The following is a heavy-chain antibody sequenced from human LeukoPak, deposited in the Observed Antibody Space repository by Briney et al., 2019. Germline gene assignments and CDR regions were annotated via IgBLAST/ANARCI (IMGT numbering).Heavy chain of an antibody. J-gene: IGHJ6*02. CDR1: GGSFSDHY. D-gene: IGHD2-21*01. Sequence: PSESLSLTCAVYGGSFSDHYWSWIRQPPWKGLEWIGEINHSGSTNYKPSLKSRVTISVDTPKKQISLKLSSVTAADTAVYYCARIPPDMDVWGQGTTVIVSS. CDR3: ARIPPDMDV. V-gene: IGHV4-34*01. CDR2: INHSGST.